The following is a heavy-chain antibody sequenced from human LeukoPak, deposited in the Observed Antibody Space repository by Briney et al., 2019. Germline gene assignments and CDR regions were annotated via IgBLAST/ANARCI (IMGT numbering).Heavy chain of an antibody. V-gene: IGHV1-46*01. D-gene: IGHD4-11*01. CDR3: ARDLTVAPSY. CDR2: INPSGGST. Sequence: ASVKVSCKASGYTFTSYDINWVRQATGQGLEWMGIINPSGGSTSYAQKFQGRVTMTRDTSISTAYMELSRLRSDDTAVYYCARDLTVAPSYWGQGTLVTVSS. J-gene: IGHJ4*02. CDR1: GYTFTSYD.